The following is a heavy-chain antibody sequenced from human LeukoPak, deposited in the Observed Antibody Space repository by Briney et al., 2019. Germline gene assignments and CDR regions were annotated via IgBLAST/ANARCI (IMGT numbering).Heavy chain of an antibody. CDR3: ARHRSIGVRGVPWVGPNWFDP. CDR1: GYGFTSYW. CDR2: IYPGDSDT. Sequence: GESLKISCKGSGYGFTSYWIGWVRQMPGKGLEWMGIIYPGDSDTRYSPSFQDQVTISADKSISTAYLQWSSLKASDTAMYYCARHRSIGVRGVPWVGPNWFDPWGQGTLVTVSS. D-gene: IGHD3-10*01. J-gene: IGHJ5*02. V-gene: IGHV5-51*01.